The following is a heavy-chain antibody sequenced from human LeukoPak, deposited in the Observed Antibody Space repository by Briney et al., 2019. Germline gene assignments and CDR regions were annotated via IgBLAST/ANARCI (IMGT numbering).Heavy chain of an antibody. V-gene: IGHV3-21*01. J-gene: IGHJ4*02. D-gene: IGHD6-13*01. CDR1: GFTFSSYS. Sequence: GGSLRLSCAASGFTFSSYSMNWVRQAPGKGLEWVSSISSSSSYIYYADSVKGRSTISRDNAKNSLYLQMNSLRAEDTAVYYCARVDIAAAGVDYWGQGTLVTVSS. CDR2: ISSSSSYI. CDR3: ARVDIAAAGVDY.